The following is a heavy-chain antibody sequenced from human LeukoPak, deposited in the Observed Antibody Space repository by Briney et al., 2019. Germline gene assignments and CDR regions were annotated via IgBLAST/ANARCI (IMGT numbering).Heavy chain of an antibody. CDR2: INPDNGDT. Sequence: ASVKVSCKASGGTFSSYAISWVRQAPGQGLERMGWINPDNGDTRYSQKFQGRLTLTSDTSITTAYLELGSLRFDDTAIFYCATVASVRRFYFDFWGQGTLVTVSS. CDR1: GGTFSSYA. V-gene: IGHV1-2*02. J-gene: IGHJ4*02. CDR3: ATVASVRRFYFDF. D-gene: IGHD3-3*01.